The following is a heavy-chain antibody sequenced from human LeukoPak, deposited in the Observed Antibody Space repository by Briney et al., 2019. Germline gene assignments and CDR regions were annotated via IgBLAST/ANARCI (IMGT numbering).Heavy chain of an antibody. CDR2: INHSGST. J-gene: IGHJ4*02. V-gene: IGHV4-34*01. CDR3: ARVVYWGLFSWSPHFDY. CDR1: GGSFSGYY. Sequence: NTSETLSLTCAVYGGSFSGYYWSWIRQPPGKGLEWIGEINHSGSTNYNPSLKSRVTISVDTSKNQFSLKLSSVTAADTAVYYCARVVYWGLFSWSPHFDYWGQATLVTVSS. D-gene: IGHD6-13*01.